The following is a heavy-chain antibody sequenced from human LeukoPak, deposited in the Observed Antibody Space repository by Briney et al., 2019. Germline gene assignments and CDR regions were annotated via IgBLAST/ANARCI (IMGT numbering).Heavy chain of an antibody. CDR2: IYPGDSDT. CDR3: ARRTPDYYDILTGYGWFDP. Sequence: GESLKISCRVSGYAFASYWIGWVRQLPGKGLEWMGIIYPGDSDTRYSPSFQGQVTISADKSISTAYLQWSSLKASDTAMYYCARRTPDYYDILTGYGWFDPWGQGTLVTVSS. V-gene: IGHV5-51*01. J-gene: IGHJ5*02. D-gene: IGHD3-9*01. CDR1: GYAFASYW.